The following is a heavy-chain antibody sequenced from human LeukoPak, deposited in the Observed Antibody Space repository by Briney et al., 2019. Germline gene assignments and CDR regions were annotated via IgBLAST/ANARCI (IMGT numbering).Heavy chain of an antibody. J-gene: IGHJ4*02. D-gene: IGHD2-15*01. Sequence: HPGGSLRLSCAASGFTFSSYGMHWVRQAPGKGLEWVAVIWYDGSNKYYADSAKGRFTISRDNSKNTPYLQMNSLRAEDTAVYYCAKGWVGFDYWGQGTLVTVSS. CDR2: IWYDGSNK. CDR3: AKGWVGFDY. V-gene: IGHV3-33*06. CDR1: GFTFSSYG.